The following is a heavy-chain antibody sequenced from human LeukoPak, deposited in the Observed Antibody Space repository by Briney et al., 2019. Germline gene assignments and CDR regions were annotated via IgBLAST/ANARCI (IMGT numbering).Heavy chain of an antibody. CDR3: ARDQGDNSYGYYAIWYAFDV. CDR2: IVPILGIA. Sequence: GASVKVSCKASGGTFNNYAISWVRQAPGQGLGWMGRIVPILGIANYAQEFQGRLIITADKATSSAYMELSSLRSEDTAVYYCARDQGDNSYGYYAIWYAFDVWGQGTMVTVSS. J-gene: IGHJ3*01. D-gene: IGHD5-18*01. CDR1: GGTFNNYA. V-gene: IGHV1-69*04.